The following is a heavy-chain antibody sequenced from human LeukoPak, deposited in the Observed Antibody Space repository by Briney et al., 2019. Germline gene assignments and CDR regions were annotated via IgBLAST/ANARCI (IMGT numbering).Heavy chain of an antibody. V-gene: IGHV4-59*11. CDR1: GGSISSHY. CDR3: ARVVVAATPDAFDI. CDR2: IYYSWST. J-gene: IGHJ3*02. Sequence: SETLSLTCTVSGGSISSHYWSWIRQPPGKGLEWIGYIYYSWSTNYNPSLKSRVTISVDTSKNQFSLKLSSVTAADTAVYYCARVVVAATPDAFDIWGQGTMVTVSS. D-gene: IGHD2-15*01.